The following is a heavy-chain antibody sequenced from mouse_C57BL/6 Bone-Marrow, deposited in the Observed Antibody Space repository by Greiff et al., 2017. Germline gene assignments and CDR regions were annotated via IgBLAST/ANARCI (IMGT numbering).Heavy chain of an antibody. V-gene: IGHV14-4*01. CDR3: TTYQLRRAWFAY. Sequence: EVQRVESGAELVRPGASVKLSCTASGFNIKDDYMHWVKQRPEQGLEWIGWIDPENGDTEYASKFQGKATITADTSSNTAYLQLSSLTSEDTAVYCCTTYQLRRAWFAYWGEGTLVTVSA. CDR2: IDPENGDT. CDR1: GFNIKDDY. J-gene: IGHJ3*01.